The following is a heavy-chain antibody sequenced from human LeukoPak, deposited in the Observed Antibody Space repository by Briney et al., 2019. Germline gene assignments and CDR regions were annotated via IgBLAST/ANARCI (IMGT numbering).Heavy chain of an antibody. Sequence: SETLSLTCAVYGGSFSGYYWSWLRQPPGKGLEWIGEINHSGSTNYNPSLKSRVTISVDTSKNQFSLKLSSVTAADTAVYYCAGCDSSGYYYYDYWGQGTLVTVSS. D-gene: IGHD3-22*01. CDR3: AGCDSSGYYYYDY. V-gene: IGHV4-34*01. CDR1: GGSFSGYY. CDR2: INHSGST. J-gene: IGHJ4*02.